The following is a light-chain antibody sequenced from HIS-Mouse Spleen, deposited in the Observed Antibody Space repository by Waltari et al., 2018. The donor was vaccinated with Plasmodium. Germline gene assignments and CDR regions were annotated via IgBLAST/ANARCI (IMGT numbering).Light chain of an antibody. CDR3: QQSYSTWT. J-gene: IGKJ1*01. CDR2: AAS. V-gene: IGKV1-39*01. Sequence: DIQMTQSPSSLSASVGDRVTITCRASPSISSYLNWYQQKPGKAPKLLSYAASSLQSGVPSRFSGSGSGTEFTLTISSLQPEDFATYYCQQSYSTWTFGQGTKVEIK. CDR1: PSISSY.